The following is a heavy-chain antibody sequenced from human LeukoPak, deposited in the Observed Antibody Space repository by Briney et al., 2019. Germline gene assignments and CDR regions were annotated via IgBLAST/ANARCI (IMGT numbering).Heavy chain of an antibody. J-gene: IGHJ4*02. CDR3: ARGPISNRVLDY. CDR1: GGSISSSSYY. D-gene: IGHD1-14*01. V-gene: IGHV4-39*07. Sequence: SETLSLTCTVSGGSISSSSYYWGWIRQPPGKGLEGIGSIYYSGSTYYNPSLKSRVTISVDTSKNQFSVKVSSVSAADTAGYYCARGPISNRVLDYWGQGTLVTVPP. CDR2: IYYSGST.